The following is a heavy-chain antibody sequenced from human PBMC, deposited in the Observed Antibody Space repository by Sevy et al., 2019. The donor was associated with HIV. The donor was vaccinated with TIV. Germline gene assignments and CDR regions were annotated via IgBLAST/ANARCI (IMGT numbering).Heavy chain of an antibody. CDR2: ISSSGSTI. Sequence: GGSLRLSCAASGFTFSDYYMSWIRQAPGKGLEWVSYISSSGSTIYYADSVKGRFTISRDNAKNSLYLQMNSLRAEDTAVYYCARGLNHQIVVVPAAIHWGPYYFDYWGQGTLVTVSS. D-gene: IGHD2-2*02. J-gene: IGHJ4*02. CDR3: ARGLNHQIVVVPAAIHWGPYYFDY. V-gene: IGHV3-11*01. CDR1: GFTFSDYY.